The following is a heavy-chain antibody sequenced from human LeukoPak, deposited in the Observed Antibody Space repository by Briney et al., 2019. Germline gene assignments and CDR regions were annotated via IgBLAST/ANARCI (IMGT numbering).Heavy chain of an antibody. J-gene: IGHJ4*02. CDR3: ARDTLGEGEDANYAVYYFDY. V-gene: IGHV3-48*03. Sequence: GGSLRLSCAASGFTFSSYEMNWVRQAPGKGLEWVSYISSSGSNIYYTDSVKGRFTISRDNGKNTLYLQMKSLRADDTAVYYCARDTLGEGEDANYAVYYFDYWGQGTVVTVSS. CDR2: ISSSGSNI. D-gene: IGHD4/OR15-4a*01. CDR1: GFTFSSYE.